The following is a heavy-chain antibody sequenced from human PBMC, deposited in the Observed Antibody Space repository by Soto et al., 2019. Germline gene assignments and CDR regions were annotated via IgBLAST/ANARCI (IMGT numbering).Heavy chain of an antibody. D-gene: IGHD2-2*02. J-gene: IGHJ5*02. V-gene: IGHV3-11*04. CDR2: ISGSGRIK. Sequence: PGGSLRLSCAASEFTFSDSYMSGMRHAPGKGLEWVSYISGSGRIKYYADSVKGRFTISRDNAKNSLYLQMNSLRAEDTAVYYCARELVVPAAILGHWFNPWGQGTLVTVSS. CDR1: EFTFSDSY. CDR3: ARELVVPAAILGHWFNP.